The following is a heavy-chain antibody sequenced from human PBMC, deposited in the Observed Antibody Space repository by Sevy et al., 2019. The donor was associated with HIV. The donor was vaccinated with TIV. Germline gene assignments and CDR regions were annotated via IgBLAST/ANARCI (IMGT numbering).Heavy chain of an antibody. Sequence: SETLSLTCTVSGDSISSYYWSWIRQPPGKGLEWIGYIYYSGSTNYNPSLKSRVAISKDTSKNQFSLKLGSVTAADTAVYYCARALKDYYYGMDVWGQGTTVTVSS. CDR2: IYYSGST. CDR3: ARALKDYYYGMDV. V-gene: IGHV4-59*01. CDR1: GDSISSYY. J-gene: IGHJ6*02.